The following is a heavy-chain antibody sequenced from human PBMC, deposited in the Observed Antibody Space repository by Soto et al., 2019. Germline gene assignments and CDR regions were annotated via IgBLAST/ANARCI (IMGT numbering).Heavy chain of an antibody. CDR1: GFTFSSHG. J-gene: IGHJ1*01. D-gene: IGHD3-16*01. CDR2: ISYDGSNR. Sequence: QVQLVESGGGVVQPERSLRLSCAASGFTFSSHGMYWVRQAPGKGLEWVAVISYDGSNRYYADSVKGRFTISRDNSRNTVYLQMNSLRAEDAAVYYCAKSEVMITFGAVNAEYFQHWGQGTLVTVSS. CDR3: AKSEVMITFGAVNAEYFQH. V-gene: IGHV3-30*18.